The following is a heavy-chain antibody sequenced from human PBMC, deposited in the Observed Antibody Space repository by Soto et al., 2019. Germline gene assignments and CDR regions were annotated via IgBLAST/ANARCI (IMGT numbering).Heavy chain of an antibody. Sequence: QVQLVQSGAEVKKPGASVKVSCKASGYTFTSYAMHWVRQAPGQRLEWMGWINAGNGNTKNSQKFQGRVTITRDTSASTAYMELSSLRSGDTAVYYCARDPWELLPDYWGQGTLVTVSS. CDR1: GYTFTSYA. CDR2: INAGNGNT. V-gene: IGHV1-3*01. J-gene: IGHJ4*02. CDR3: ARDPWELLPDY. D-gene: IGHD1-26*01.